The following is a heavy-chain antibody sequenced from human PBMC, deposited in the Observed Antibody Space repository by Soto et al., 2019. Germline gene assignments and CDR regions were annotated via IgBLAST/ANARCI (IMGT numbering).Heavy chain of an antibody. CDR3: AKDPTWGYYDSPYYFDY. CDR2: ISGSGGST. J-gene: IGHJ4*02. D-gene: IGHD3-22*01. CDR1: GFTFSSYA. V-gene: IGHV3-23*01. Sequence: GGSLRLSCAASGFTFSSYAMSWVRQAPGKGLEWVSAISGSGGSTYYADSVKGRFTISRDNSKNTLYLQMNSLRAEDTAVYYCAKDPTWGYYDSPYYFDYWGQGTLVTVSS.